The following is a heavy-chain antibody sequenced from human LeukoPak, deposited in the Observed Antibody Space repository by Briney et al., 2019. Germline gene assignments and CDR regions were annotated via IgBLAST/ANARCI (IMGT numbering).Heavy chain of an antibody. CDR1: GGSFSGYY. CDR3: ARVRGILTGYYCIRGPFDY. D-gene: IGHD3-9*01. V-gene: IGHV4-34*01. CDR2: INHSGST. Sequence: SETLSLTCAVYGGSFSGYYWSWIRQPPGKGLEWIGEINHSGSTNYNPSLKSRVTISVDTSKNQFSLKLSSVTAADTAVYYCARVRGILTGYYCIRGPFDYWGQGTLVTVSS. J-gene: IGHJ4*02.